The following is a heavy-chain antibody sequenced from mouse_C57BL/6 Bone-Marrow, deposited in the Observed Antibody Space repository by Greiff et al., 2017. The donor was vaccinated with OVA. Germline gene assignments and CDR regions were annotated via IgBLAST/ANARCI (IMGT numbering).Heavy chain of an antibody. Sequence: EVQLVESGGGLVQPGGSLKLSCAASGFTFSDYYMYWVRQTPEKRLEWVAYISNGGGSTYYPDTVKGRFTISRDNAKNTLYLQLSRLKSEDTDMYYCARGGYYSSSYALDYWGQGTSVTVSS. CDR1: GFTFSDYY. D-gene: IGHD2-5*01. CDR2: ISNGGGST. V-gene: IGHV5-12*01. CDR3: ARGGYYSSSYALDY. J-gene: IGHJ4*01.